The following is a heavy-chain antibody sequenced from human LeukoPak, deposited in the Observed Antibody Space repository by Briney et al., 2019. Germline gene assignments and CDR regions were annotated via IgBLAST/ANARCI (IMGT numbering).Heavy chain of an antibody. J-gene: IGHJ4*02. CDR3: ARDRPPNYGSGSYYEGGGFDY. CDR1: GFTFSSYA. V-gene: IGHV3-30*04. Sequence: QPLGSLRLSCAASGFTFSSYAMHWVRQAPGKGLEWVAVISYDGSNKYYADSVKGRFTISRDNSKNTLYLQMNSLRAEDTAVHYCARDRPPNYGSGSYYEGGGFDYWGQGTLVTVSS. D-gene: IGHD3-10*01. CDR2: ISYDGSNK.